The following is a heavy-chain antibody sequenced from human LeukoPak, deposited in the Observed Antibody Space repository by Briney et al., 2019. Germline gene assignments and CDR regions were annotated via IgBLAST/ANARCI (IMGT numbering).Heavy chain of an antibody. CDR1: GGAITNYY. CDR2: IYYTGST. CDR3: ARAGSRYKRASGLDY. D-gene: IGHD1-1*01. J-gene: IGHJ4*02. V-gene: IGHV4-59*01. Sequence: NTSETLSLTCGVSGGAITNYYWNWIRQAPGKGLEWLGYIYYTGSTTYNPSVKSRITISLDTSKKQISLKLRSVTAADTAVYYCARAGSRYKRASGLDYWGQGTLVTVSS.